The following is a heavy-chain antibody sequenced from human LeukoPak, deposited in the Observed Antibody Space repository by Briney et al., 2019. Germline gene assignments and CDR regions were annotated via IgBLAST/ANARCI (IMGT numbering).Heavy chain of an antibody. CDR3: ARIWGSGYDDAFDI. CDR2: ICYSGNT. D-gene: IGHD3-3*01. J-gene: IGHJ3*02. V-gene: IGHV4-59*08. CDR1: GGSISIYS. Sequence: SATLSLTWTVSGGSISIYSRSWIRQRPGKGLDWIGFICYSGNTNYNPSLNSRVTISVDKSKTQFSLKLTSVTAADTAVYYCARIWGSGYDDAFDIWGQGTMVTVSS.